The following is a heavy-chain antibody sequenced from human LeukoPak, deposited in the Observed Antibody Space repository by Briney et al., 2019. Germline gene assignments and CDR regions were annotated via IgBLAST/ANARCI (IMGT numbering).Heavy chain of an antibody. CDR1: GYSISSGYY. V-gene: IGHV4-38-2*02. CDR2: IYSSGST. CDR3: ARSGQWLGPGDY. D-gene: IGHD6-19*01. Sequence: SETLSLTCTVSGYSISSGYYWGWIRQPPGKGLERIGRIYSSGSTNYNLSLKSRVTMSVDTSKNQFSLKLSSVTAADTAVYYCARSGQWLGPGDYWGQGILVTVSS. J-gene: IGHJ4*02.